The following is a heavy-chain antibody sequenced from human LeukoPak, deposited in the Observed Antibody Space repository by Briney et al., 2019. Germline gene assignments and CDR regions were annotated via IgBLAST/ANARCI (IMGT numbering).Heavy chain of an antibody. Sequence: ASVKVSCKASGYTFGTYYLHWVRKAPGQGLQWMGIVNPNDGTTHYAQKFQGRVTMTRDMSTTTVYMELSSLRFDDTAVYYCARGYMDVWGKGTTVTVSS. CDR1: GYTFGTYY. J-gene: IGHJ6*03. CDR2: VNPNDGTT. V-gene: IGHV1-46*01. CDR3: ARGYMDV.